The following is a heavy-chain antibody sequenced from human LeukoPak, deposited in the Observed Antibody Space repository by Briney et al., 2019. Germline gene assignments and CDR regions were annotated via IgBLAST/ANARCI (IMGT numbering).Heavy chain of an antibody. CDR3: AKQLGYCSDGSCYFPY. Sequence: PGGSLRLSCVGSGFMFSSYALSWVRQAPGKGLEWVSSISRSGGGSYYADSVQGRFTISSDNSKSTLCLQMNSLRAEDTAVYYCAKQLGYCSDGSCYFPYWGQGTLVTVSS. CDR1: GFMFSSYA. V-gene: IGHV3-23*01. D-gene: IGHD2-15*01. CDR2: ISRSGGGS. J-gene: IGHJ4*02.